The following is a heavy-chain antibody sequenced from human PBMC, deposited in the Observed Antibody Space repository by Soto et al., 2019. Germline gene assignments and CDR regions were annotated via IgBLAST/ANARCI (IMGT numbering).Heavy chain of an antibody. CDR3: ARGGYSGYDRYYFDY. V-gene: IGHV4-38-2*01. J-gene: IGHJ4*02. CDR2: IYHSGST. Sequence: SETLSLTCDVSGYSISRDYFWGWIRQSPEKGLEWIASIYHSGSTYFNPSVRSRVTMSVDTSKNQVSLKLTSVTAADTAVYYCARGGYSGYDRYYFDYWGQGILVTVPQ. D-gene: IGHD5-12*01. CDR1: GYSISRDYF.